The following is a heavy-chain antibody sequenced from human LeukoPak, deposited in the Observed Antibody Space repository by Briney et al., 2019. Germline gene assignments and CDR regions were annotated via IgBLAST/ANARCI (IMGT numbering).Heavy chain of an antibody. CDR3: ARDLYRRIAAAGTGLYYFDY. CDR2: ISAYNGNT. Sequence: ASVKVSCKASGYTFTSYGISWVRQAPGQGLEWMGWISAYNGNTNYAQKLQGRVTMTTDTSTSTAYMELRSLRSDNTAVYYCARDLYRRIAAAGTGLYYFDYWGQGTLVTVSS. V-gene: IGHV1-18*01. J-gene: IGHJ4*02. D-gene: IGHD6-13*01. CDR1: GYTFTSYG.